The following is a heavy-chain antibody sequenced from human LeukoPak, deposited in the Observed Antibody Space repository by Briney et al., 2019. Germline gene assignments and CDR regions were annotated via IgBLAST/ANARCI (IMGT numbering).Heavy chain of an antibody. CDR1: GGTFSSYA. D-gene: IGHD6-13*01. V-gene: IGHV1-69*05. J-gene: IGHJ6*03. CDR3: ARGTAEAADYYYYYMDV. Sequence: SVKVPCKASGGTFSSYAISWVRQAPGQGLEWMGGIIPIFGTANYAQKFQGRVTITTDESTSTAYMELSSLRSEDTAVYYCARGTAEAADYYYYYMDVWGKGTTVTVSS. CDR2: IIPIFGTA.